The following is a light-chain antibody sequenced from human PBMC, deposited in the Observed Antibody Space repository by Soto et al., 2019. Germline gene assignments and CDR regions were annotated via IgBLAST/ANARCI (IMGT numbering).Light chain of an antibody. CDR2: DVS. CDR1: SSDVGGYNY. Sequence: SALTQPASVSRSPGQSITISYTGTSSDVGGYNYVSWYQQHPGKAPKFMIYDVSSRPSGVSNRFSGSKSGNTASLTISGLQAEDEADYYCCSYTTSNTRQIVFGTGTKVTV. J-gene: IGLJ1*01. V-gene: IGLV2-14*03. CDR3: CSYTTSNTRQIV.